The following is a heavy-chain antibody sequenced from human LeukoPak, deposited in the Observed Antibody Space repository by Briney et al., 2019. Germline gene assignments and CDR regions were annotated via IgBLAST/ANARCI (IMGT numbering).Heavy chain of an antibody. V-gene: IGHV3-30*02. J-gene: IGHJ4*02. CDR2: IRSDGYHT. CDR3: AKDGLRLGYYFDY. Sequence: GGSLRLSCGASGFIFDAHDMHWVRQAPGKGLEWVAFIRSDGYHTYYADSVKGRFTITRDNSKNTLYLQMNSLRAEDTAVYYCAKDGLRLGYYFDYWGQGTLVTVSS. D-gene: IGHD3-10*01. CDR1: GFIFDAHD.